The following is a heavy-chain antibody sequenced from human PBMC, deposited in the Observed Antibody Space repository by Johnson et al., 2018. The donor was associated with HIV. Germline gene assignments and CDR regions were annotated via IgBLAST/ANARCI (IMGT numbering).Heavy chain of an antibody. J-gene: IGHJ3*02. CDR1: GFTFSSYA. CDR3: AKAGDLYCSSTSCYVGAFDI. D-gene: IGHD2-2*01. CDR2: INTGGGT. V-gene: IGHV3-NL1*01. Sequence: QVQLVESGGGLVQPGGSLRLSCAASGFTFSSYAMHWVRQAPGKGLEWVSVINTGGGTYYADSVKGRFTMSRDNSKNTLYLQMNSLRAEDTTVYYCAKAGDLYCSSTSCYVGAFDIWGQGTMVTVSS.